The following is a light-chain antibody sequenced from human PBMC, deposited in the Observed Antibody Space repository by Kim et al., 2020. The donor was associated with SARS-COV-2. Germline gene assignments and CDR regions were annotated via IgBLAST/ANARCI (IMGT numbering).Light chain of an antibody. CDR1: SSNFGNNY. CDR2: DNN. J-gene: IGLJ7*01. CDR3: GTWDSRLNSAV. V-gene: IGLV1-51*01. Sequence: GQKVTISGTGSSSNFGNNYVAWYQQLPGTAPKLLIFDNNLRPSGIPDRFSASKSGTSATLDITGLQTGDEADYFCGTWDSRLNSAVFGGGTQLTVL.